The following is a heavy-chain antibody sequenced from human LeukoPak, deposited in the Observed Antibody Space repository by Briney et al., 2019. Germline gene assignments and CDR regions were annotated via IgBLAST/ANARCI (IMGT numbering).Heavy chain of an antibody. Sequence: PSQTLSLTCTVSGGSIRSASYYWSWIRQPAGKGLEWIGRIYKSGIIELSPSLKSRVTISVDTSKNQFSLKLRSVTAADMAVYYCARSEDDFWSTYYFDYWGQGTLVTVSS. V-gene: IGHV4-61*02. CDR1: GGSIRSASYY. CDR2: IYKSGII. D-gene: IGHD3-3*01. CDR3: ARSEDDFWSTYYFDY. J-gene: IGHJ4*02.